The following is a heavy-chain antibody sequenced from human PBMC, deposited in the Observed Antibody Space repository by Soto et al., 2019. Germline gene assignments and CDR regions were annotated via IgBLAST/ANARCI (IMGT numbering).Heavy chain of an antibody. J-gene: IGHJ4*02. D-gene: IGHD3-22*01. CDR2: ISSSSSYT. CDR3: ARSHYYDSSGYYFDY. CDR1: GFTFSDYY. V-gene: IGHV3-11*06. Sequence: GGSLRLSCAASGFTFSDYYMSWIRQAPGKGLEWVSYISSSSSYTNYADSVKGRFTISRDNAKNSLYLQMNSLRAEDTAVYYCARSHYYDSSGYYFDYWGQGALVTVSS.